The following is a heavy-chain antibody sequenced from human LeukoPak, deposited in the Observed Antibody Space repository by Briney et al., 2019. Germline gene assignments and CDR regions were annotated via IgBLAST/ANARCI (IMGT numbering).Heavy chain of an antibody. CDR2: IKGDGSEE. J-gene: IGHJ4*02. CDR1: GFTFSSYW. D-gene: IGHD1-26*01. V-gene: IGHV3-7*04. CDR3: ARGKREVLNTRVFDY. Sequence: GGSLRLSCAASGFTFSSYWMGWVRQAAGRGLEWVANIKGDGSEEYYVDSVKGLFTISRDNAKNSLYMHMNSLRAEDTAVYYCARGKREVLNTRVFDYWGQGTLVTVSS.